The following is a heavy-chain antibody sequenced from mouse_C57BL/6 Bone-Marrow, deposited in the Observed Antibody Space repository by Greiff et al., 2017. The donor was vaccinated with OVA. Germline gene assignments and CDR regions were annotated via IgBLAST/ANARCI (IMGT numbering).Heavy chain of an antibody. CDR1: GYTFTSYW. J-gene: IGHJ2*01. Sequence: VQLQQPGAELVRPGTSVTLSCKASGYTFTSYWMHWVKQRPGQGLEWIGVIDPSDSYTNYNQKFKGKATLTVDTCSSTAYMQLSSLTSEDSAVYYCALWLRNYWGQGTTLTVSS. CDR2: IDPSDSYT. V-gene: IGHV1-59*01. D-gene: IGHD2-2*01. CDR3: ALWLRNY.